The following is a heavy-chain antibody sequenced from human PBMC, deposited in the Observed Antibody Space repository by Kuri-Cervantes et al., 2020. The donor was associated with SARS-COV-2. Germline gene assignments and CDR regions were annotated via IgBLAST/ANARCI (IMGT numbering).Heavy chain of an antibody. J-gene: IGHJ4*02. CDR1: GFTFDDYA. CDR3: AKDRDLVLDY. D-gene: IGHD2-8*02. V-gene: IGHV3-43D*03. CDR2: ISWDGGST. Sequence: AGSLRLSCAASGFTFDDYALHWVRQAPGKGLEWVSLISWDGGSTYYADSVKGRFTISRDNSKNSLYLQMNSLRAEDTALYYCAKDRDLVLDYWGQGTLVTVSS.